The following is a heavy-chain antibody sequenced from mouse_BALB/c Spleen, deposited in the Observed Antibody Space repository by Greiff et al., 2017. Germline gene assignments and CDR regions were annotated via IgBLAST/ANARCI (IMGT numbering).Heavy chain of an antibody. J-gene: IGHJ1*01. CDR3: ASPDYDSFWYFDV. D-gene: IGHD2-4*01. Sequence: DVMLVESGGGLVQPGGSLKLSCAASGFTFSSYTMSWVRQTPEKRLEWVAYISNGGGSTYYPDTVKGRFTIARDNAKNTLYLQMSSLKSEDTAMYYYASPDYDSFWYFDVWGAGTTVTVSS. CDR2: ISNGGGST. V-gene: IGHV5-12-2*01. CDR1: GFTFSSYT.